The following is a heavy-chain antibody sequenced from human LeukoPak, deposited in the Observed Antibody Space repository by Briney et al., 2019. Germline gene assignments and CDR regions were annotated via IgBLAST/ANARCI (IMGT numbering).Heavy chain of an antibody. Sequence: SVKVSCKASGYTFSSYAISWVRQAPGQGLEWMGGIIPIFGTANYAQKFQGRVTITTDESTSTAYMELSSLRSEDTAVYYCARIKRGYSYFVQTDKNWFDPWGQGTLVTVSS. CDR3: ARIKRGYSYFVQTDKNWFDP. CDR2: IIPIFGTA. CDR1: GYTFSSYA. J-gene: IGHJ5*02. D-gene: IGHD5-18*01. V-gene: IGHV1-69*05.